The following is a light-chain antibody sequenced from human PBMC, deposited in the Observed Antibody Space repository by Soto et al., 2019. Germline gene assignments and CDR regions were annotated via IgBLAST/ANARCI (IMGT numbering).Light chain of an antibody. CDR3: SSYTITNARV. Sequence: QLVLTQPPSVSGAPGQRVTISCTGSNSNIGAGHAAQWYQQPPGTTPKLLIYDNNRRPSGVPVRFSGSRSGTSASLAITGLQAEDEADYYCSSYTITNARVFGGGTKLTVL. V-gene: IGLV1-40*01. J-gene: IGLJ3*02. CDR2: DNN. CDR1: NSNIGAGHA.